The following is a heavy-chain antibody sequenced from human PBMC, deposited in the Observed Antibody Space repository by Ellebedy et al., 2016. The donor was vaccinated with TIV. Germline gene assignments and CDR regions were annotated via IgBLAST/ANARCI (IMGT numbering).Heavy chain of an antibody. CDR3: VKLDSSGFYYGRLDY. CDR1: GFTFSGHA. V-gene: IGHV3-23*01. Sequence: GGSLRLSCAASGFTFSGHAMSRVRQTPGKGLEWVSGIIAGGDSTHYVDSVKSRFTISRDNSKKTLYLQMNSLRAEDTAVYYCVKLDSSGFYYGRLDYWGQGTLVTVSS. D-gene: IGHD3-22*01. CDR2: IIAGGDST. J-gene: IGHJ4*02.